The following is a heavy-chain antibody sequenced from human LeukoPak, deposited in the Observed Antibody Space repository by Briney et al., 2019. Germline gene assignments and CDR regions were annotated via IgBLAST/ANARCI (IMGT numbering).Heavy chain of an antibody. D-gene: IGHD3-22*01. CDR1: GGSISSSSYY. Sequence: SETLSLTCTVSGGSISSSSYYWGWVRQPPGKGLEWIGSIYYSGSTYYNPSLKSRVTISVDTSKNQFSLKLSSVTAADTAVYYCARRGDSYYDSSGPTGAFDYGGQGTLVTVS. V-gene: IGHV4-39*01. J-gene: IGHJ4*02. CDR2: IYYSGST. CDR3: ARRGDSYYDSSGPTGAFDY.